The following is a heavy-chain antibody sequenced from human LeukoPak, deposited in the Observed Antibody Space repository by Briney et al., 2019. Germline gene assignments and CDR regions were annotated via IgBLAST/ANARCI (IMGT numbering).Heavy chain of an antibody. CDR3: ARVRRIAAARTFDY. V-gene: IGHV4-34*01. CDR2: INHSGST. Sequence: SATLSLTCAVYVVSFSGYYWSWIRKPPWKGLEWIGEINHSGSTNYNPSLKSRVTISVDTSKNQFSLKLSSVTAADTAVYYCARVRRIAAARTFDYWGQGTLVTVSS. CDR1: VVSFSGYY. J-gene: IGHJ4*02. D-gene: IGHD6-13*01.